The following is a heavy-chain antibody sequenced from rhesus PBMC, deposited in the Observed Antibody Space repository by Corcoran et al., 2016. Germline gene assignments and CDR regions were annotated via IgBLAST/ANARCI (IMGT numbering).Heavy chain of an antibody. D-gene: IGHD3-16*01. Sequence: QLQLQESGPGLVKPSETLSVTCAVSGGSISSSYWSWIRQAPGKGLEWIGYIYGSGSSTNYNPSLKSRVPLSVDTSKNQLSLKLSSVTTADTAVYYCASSYYSGSYYFYWGQGVLVTVSS. V-gene: IGHV4-169*01. CDR1: GGSISSSY. CDR2: IYGSGSST. J-gene: IGHJ4*01. CDR3: ASSYYSGSYYFY.